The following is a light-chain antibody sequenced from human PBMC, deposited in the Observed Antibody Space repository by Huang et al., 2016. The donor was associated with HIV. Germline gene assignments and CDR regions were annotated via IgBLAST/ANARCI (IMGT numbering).Light chain of an antibody. V-gene: IGKV1-33*01. CDR2: DAS. Sequence: DIQMTQSPSSLSASVGDRVTITCQASQDISNYLNWYQQKPGKAPKLLIYDASNLETGVPSSFSGSGSGTDFTFTISSLQPEDIATYYCQHFDNLALTFGGGTKVQIK. J-gene: IGKJ4*01. CDR1: QDISNY. CDR3: QHFDNLALT.